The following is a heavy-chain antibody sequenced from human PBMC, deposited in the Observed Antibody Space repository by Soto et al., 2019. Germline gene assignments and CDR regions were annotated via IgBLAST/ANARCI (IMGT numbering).Heavy chain of an antibody. CDR1: GYTFTSYY. Sequence: ASVKVSCQASGYTFTSYYVHWVRQAPGQGHEWMGIINPSGTTTTYAQNFQGRVAMTRDTSTSTVYMELSSLRSEDTVVYYCARRDCFSSSCYFKYWGQGTLDTVSS. CDR3: ARRDCFSSSCYFKY. CDR2: INPSGTTT. V-gene: IGHV1-46*01. J-gene: IGHJ4*02. D-gene: IGHD2-2*01.